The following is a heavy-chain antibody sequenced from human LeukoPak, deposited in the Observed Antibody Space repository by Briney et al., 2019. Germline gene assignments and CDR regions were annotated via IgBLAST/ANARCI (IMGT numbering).Heavy chain of an antibody. V-gene: IGHV3-11*04. CDR2: ISSSGSTI. CDR1: GFTFSDYY. CDR3: ARVVYKYHYYYYYYMDV. Sequence: GGSLRLSCAASGFTFSDYYMSWIRQAPGKGLEWVSYISSSGSTIYYADSVKGRFTISRDNAKNSLYLQMNSLRAEDTAVYYCARVVYKYHYYYYYYMDVWGKGTTVTVSS. D-gene: IGHD1-14*01. J-gene: IGHJ6*03.